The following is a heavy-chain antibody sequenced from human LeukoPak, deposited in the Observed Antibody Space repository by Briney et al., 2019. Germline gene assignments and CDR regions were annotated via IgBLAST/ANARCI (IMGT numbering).Heavy chain of an antibody. D-gene: IGHD3-10*01. CDR3: AKDSAFYYIDV. Sequence: QSGGSLRLSCAASGFTFNNYGMHWVRQAPGKGLEWVAFIGYNGKNQYYADSVKGRFTISRDNSKNTLYLQMNSLKGDDTAVYYCAKDSAFYYIDVWGKGTTVIISS. J-gene: IGHJ6*03. CDR1: GFTFNNYG. CDR2: IGYNGKNQ. V-gene: IGHV3-30*02.